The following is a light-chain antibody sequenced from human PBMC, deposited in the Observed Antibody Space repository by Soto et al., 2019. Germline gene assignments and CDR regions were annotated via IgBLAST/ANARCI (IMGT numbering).Light chain of an antibody. V-gene: IGKV1-5*01. CDR1: LSISSW. Sequence: DIQMTQSPSTLSASVGNRVTNTCRASLSISSWLAWYQQKLGKAPKLLIYDASSLKSGVLSRFSGSGSGTEFTLIIISLQPDDFATYYCQQYNSYSIAVGQGTRLEIK. CDR2: DAS. J-gene: IGKJ5*01. CDR3: QQYNSYSIA.